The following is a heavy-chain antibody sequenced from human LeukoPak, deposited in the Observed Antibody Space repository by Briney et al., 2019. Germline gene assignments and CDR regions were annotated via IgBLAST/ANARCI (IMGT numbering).Heavy chain of an antibody. J-gene: IGHJ3*02. CDR3: ARSPTGHDAFDI. CDR1: GGSIRSYY. Sequence: AETLSLTCTVSGGSIRSYYWSWMRQPPGKGLEWMGYIYYSGSTNYNPSLKTRVTISVDTSKNPFSLKLSSVPAADTAVYYCARSPTGHDAFDIWGQGTMVTVSS. CDR2: IYYSGST. V-gene: IGHV4-59*13.